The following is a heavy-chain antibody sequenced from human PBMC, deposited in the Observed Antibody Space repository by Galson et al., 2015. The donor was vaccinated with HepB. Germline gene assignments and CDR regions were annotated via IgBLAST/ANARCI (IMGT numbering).Heavy chain of an antibody. CDR2: INPNSGGT. D-gene: IGHD3-3*01. J-gene: IGHJ6*02. CDR3: ARGGRGTIFGVVTPYYYGMDV. CDR1: GYTFTGYY. V-gene: IGHV1-2*04. Sequence: SVKVSCKASGYTFTGYYMHWVRQAPGQGLEWMGWINPNSGGTNYAQKFQGWVTMTRDTSISTAYMELSRLRSDDTAVYYCARGGRGTIFGVVTPYYYGMDVWGQGTTVTVSS.